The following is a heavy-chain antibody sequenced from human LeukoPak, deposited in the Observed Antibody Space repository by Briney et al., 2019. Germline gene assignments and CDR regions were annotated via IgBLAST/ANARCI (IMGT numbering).Heavy chain of an antibody. J-gene: IGHJ3*02. V-gene: IGHV1-2*02. CDR2: INPSSGGT. D-gene: IGHD2-15*01. Sequence: ASVKVSCKASGYTFTGYYMHWVRQAPGQGLEWMGWINPSSGGTNYAQKFQGRVTMTRDTSISTAYMELSRLRSDDTAVYYCARAAAAAVGVAANAFDIWGQGTMVTVSS. CDR1: GYTFTGYY. CDR3: ARAAAAAVGVAANAFDI.